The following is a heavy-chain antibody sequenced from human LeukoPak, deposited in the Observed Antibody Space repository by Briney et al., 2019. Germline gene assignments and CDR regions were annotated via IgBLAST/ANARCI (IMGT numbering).Heavy chain of an antibody. J-gene: IGHJ4*02. D-gene: IGHD6-19*01. Sequence: ASVKVSCKASGYTFTSYDINWVRQATGQGLEWVEWMNPNSGNTGYAQKFQGRVTMTRNTSISTAYMELSSLRSEDTAVYYCASRTSSGWHYYFDYWGQGTLVTVSS. CDR2: MNPNSGNT. CDR1: GYTFTSYD. V-gene: IGHV1-8*01. CDR3: ASRTSSGWHYYFDY.